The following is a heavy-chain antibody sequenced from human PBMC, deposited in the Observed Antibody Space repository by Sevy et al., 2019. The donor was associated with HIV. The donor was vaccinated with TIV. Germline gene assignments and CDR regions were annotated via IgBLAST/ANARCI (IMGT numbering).Heavy chain of an antibody. CDR1: GFTVSGNY. V-gene: IGHV3-66*01. CDR2: IDSGGST. D-gene: IGHD3-22*01. J-gene: IGHJ6*02. Sequence: GGSLRLSCEASGFTVSGNYMAWVRLAPGKGLEWVSLIDSGGSTYYADSVKGRFTISRDNAKNTLYLQMNPLRAEDTAVYFCGRDRYYDASGYYYYYYGMDVWGQRTTVTVSS. CDR3: GRDRYYDASGYYYYYYGMDV.